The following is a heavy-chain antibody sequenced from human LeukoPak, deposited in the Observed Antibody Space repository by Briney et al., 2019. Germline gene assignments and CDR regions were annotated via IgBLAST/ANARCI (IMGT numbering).Heavy chain of an antibody. Sequence: GASVKVSCKASGYTFTSYDINWVRQATGQGLEWMGRMYPISGNTGYAQKFQGRVTMTRNTSISTAYMELSSLRSEDTAVYYCASGGSMVRGVNEDYWGQGTLVTVSS. CDR1: GYTFTSYD. CDR3: ASGGSMVRGVNEDY. J-gene: IGHJ4*02. D-gene: IGHD3-10*01. V-gene: IGHV1-8*01. CDR2: MYPISGNT.